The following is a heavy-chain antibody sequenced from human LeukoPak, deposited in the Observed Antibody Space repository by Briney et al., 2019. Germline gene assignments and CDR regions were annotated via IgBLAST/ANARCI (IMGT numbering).Heavy chain of an antibody. D-gene: IGHD6-19*01. Sequence: PGGSLRLSCAVSGLTFSSSWMDWVRQAPGKGLEWVAVISYDGSNKYYADSVKGRFTISRDNSKNTLYLQMNSLRAEDTAVYYCASAIYSSGWEFDYWGQGTLVTVSS. CDR2: ISYDGSNK. CDR3: ASAIYSSGWEFDY. CDR1: GLTFSSSW. V-gene: IGHV3-30-3*01. J-gene: IGHJ4*02.